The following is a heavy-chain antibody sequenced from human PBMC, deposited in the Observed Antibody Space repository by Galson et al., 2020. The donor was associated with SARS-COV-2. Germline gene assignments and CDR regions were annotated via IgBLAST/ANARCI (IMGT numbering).Heavy chain of an antibody. CDR2: ISSSSSYI. CDR3: ARDYNSSDSCDY. CDR1: GFTFSSYS. D-gene: IGHD1-20*01. J-gene: IGHJ4*02. V-gene: IGHV3-21*01. Sequence: GGSLRLSCAASGFTFSSYSMNWVRQAQGKGLEWVSSISSSSSYIYYADSVKGRFTISRDNAKNSLYLQMNSLRAEDTAVYYCARDYNSSDSCDYWGQRTLVTVSS.